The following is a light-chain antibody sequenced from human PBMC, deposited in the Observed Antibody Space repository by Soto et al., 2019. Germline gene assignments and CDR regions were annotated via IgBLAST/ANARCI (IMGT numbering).Light chain of an antibody. CDR1: QSINSNS. Sequence: EIVLTQSPGTLSLSPGERATLSCRASQSINSNSLAWYQQKTGQAPRVLIFAASVRATGIPDRFSGSGAGTDFTLTISRLEPEDFAVYYCQHYASSSPGLSFGGGTKVEIK. V-gene: IGKV3-20*01. CDR2: AAS. CDR3: QHYASSSPGLS. J-gene: IGKJ4*01.